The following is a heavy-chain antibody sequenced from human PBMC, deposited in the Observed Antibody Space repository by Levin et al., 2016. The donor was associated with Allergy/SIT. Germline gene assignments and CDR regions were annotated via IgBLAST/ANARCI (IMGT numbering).Heavy chain of an antibody. CDR2: ISGYNGRT. J-gene: IGHJ4*02. CDR3: ARSANLYSSAYSFDY. CDR1: GYTFTSYY. Sequence: ASVKVSCKTSGYTFTSYYMIWVRRVPGQGLDWMGWISGYNGRTQYAQKFQGRVTMTTDTSTTTGYLDLRSLTSDDTAVYYCARSANLYSSAYSFDYWGQGTLVAVSS. D-gene: IGHD6-6*01. V-gene: IGHV1-18*01.